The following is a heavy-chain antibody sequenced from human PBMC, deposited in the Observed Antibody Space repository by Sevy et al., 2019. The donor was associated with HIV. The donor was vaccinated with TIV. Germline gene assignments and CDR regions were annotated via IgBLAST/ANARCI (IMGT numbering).Heavy chain of an antibody. CDR3: ASRDTYYYDSSGYSFHDY. Sequence: SETLSLTCTVSGGSISSSSYYWGWIRQPPGKGLEWIGSIYYSGSTYYNPSLKSRVTISVDTSKNQFSLKLSSVTAADTDVYYCASRDTYYYDSSGYSFHDYWGQGTLVTVSS. J-gene: IGHJ4*02. CDR1: GGSISSSSYY. V-gene: IGHV4-39*01. CDR2: IYYSGST. D-gene: IGHD3-22*01.